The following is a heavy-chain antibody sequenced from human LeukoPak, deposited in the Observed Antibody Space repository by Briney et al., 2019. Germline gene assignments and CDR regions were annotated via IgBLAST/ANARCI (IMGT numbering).Heavy chain of an antibody. D-gene: IGHD2-15*01. CDR1: GGSISSYY. CDR2: IYYSGST. Sequence: PSETLSLTCTVSGGSISSYYWSWIRQPPGKGLEWIGYIYYSGSTNYNPSLKSRVTISVDTSKNQFSLKLSSVTAADTAVYYCARLDCSGGSCYSGYFDYWGQGTLVSVS. CDR3: ARLDCSGGSCYSGYFDY. J-gene: IGHJ4*02. V-gene: IGHV4-59*08.